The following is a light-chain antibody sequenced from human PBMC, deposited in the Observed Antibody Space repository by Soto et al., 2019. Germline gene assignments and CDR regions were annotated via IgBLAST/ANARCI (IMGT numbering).Light chain of an antibody. CDR2: DAS. CDR1: QSISSW. CDR3: QQYNSYPWT. Sequence: DIQMTQSPSTLSASVGDRVTITCRASQSISSWLAWYKQEPGKAPKLLIYDASSLESGVPSRFSGSGSGTEFTLTISSLQPDDFATYYCQQYNSYPWTFGQGTKVEIK. V-gene: IGKV1-5*01. J-gene: IGKJ1*01.